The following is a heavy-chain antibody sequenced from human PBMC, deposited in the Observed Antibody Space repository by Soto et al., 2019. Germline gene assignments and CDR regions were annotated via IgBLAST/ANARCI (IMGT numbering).Heavy chain of an antibody. D-gene: IGHD1-1*01. CDR2: ISYDGSNK. V-gene: IGHV3-30-3*01. Sequence: QVQLVESGGGVVQPGRSLRLSCAASGFTFSSYAMHWVRQAPGKGLEWVAVISYDGSNKYYADSVKGRFTISRDNSKNTLYLQMNSLRAEDTAVYYCARDRIRWRGYYYGMDVW. CDR1: GFTFSSYA. CDR3: ARDRIRWRGYYYGMDV. J-gene: IGHJ6*01.